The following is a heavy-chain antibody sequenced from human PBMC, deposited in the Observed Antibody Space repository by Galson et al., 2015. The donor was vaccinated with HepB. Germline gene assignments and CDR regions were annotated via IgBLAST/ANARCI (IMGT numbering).Heavy chain of an antibody. CDR1: GFSLGSSA. J-gene: IGHJ6*02. Sequence: SLRLSCAASGFSLGSSAMHWVRQGPGKGLEWLAVISFDGTSIYYADSVKGRSTISRDNSNNTLHLQMDSLRAEDTAVYYCAKLSVTTITTNDYYGMDVWGQGTTVTVSS. V-gene: IGHV3-30*18. CDR2: ISFDGTSI. D-gene: IGHD4-11*01. CDR3: AKLSVTTITTNDYYGMDV.